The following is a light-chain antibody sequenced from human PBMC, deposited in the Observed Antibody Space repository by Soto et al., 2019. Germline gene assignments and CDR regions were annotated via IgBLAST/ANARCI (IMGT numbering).Light chain of an antibody. CDR1: QSVSSSY. V-gene: IGKV3-20*01. Sequence: EIVLTQSPGTLSLSPGERATLSCRASQSVSSSYLAWYQQKPGQAPRLLIYGASSRATGIPARFSGSGSGTDVTLPISRLEPEDFAVYYCQQYGSSPPYTFGRGTKLEIK. CDR3: QQYGSSPPYT. J-gene: IGKJ2*01. CDR2: GAS.